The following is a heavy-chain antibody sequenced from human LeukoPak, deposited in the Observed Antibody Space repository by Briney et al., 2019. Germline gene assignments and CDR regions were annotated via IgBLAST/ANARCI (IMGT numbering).Heavy chain of an antibody. CDR3: ARWRSSSAATQHYFDY. CDR1: GGTFSSYA. V-gene: IGHV1-69*05. D-gene: IGHD2-2*01. J-gene: IGHJ4*02. CDR2: IIPIFGTA. Sequence: SVKVSCKASGGTFSSYAISWVRQAPGQGLEWMGGIIPIFGTANYAQKFQGRVTITTDESTSTAYMELSSLRSEDTAVYYCARWRSSSAATQHYFDYWGQGTLVTASS.